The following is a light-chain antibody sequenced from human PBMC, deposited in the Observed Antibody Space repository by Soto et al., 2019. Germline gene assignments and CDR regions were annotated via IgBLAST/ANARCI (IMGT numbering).Light chain of an antibody. CDR3: QQYNNWPLCT. CDR1: QSVSIN. J-gene: IGKJ2*02. Sequence: EIVMTQSPGTLSVSPGERATLSCRASQSVSINLAGYQHKPGQGPRLLIYGASTSATGIPARFSGSGSGTAFTLTISSLQSGDFAVYYWQQYNNWPLCTFGQGTKLEIK. CDR2: GAS. V-gene: IGKV3-15*01.